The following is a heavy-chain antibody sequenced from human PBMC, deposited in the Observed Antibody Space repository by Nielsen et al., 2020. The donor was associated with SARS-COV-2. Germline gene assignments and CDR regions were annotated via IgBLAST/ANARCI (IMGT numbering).Heavy chain of an antibody. CDR3: AKRGGSSDEFDY. V-gene: IGHV3-53*01. J-gene: IGHJ4*02. CDR2: IYSGGST. D-gene: IGHD6-6*01. CDR1: GFTVSSHY. Sequence: GESLKLSCAASGFTVSSHYMSWVRQAPGKGLEWVSVIYSGGSTYYADSVKGRFTISRDNSKNTLYLQMNSLRAEDTAVYYCAKRGGSSDEFDYWGQGTLVTVSS.